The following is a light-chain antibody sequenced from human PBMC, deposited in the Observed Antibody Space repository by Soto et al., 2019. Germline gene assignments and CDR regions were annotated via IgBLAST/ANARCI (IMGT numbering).Light chain of an antibody. CDR1: SSDVGSYNL. V-gene: IGLV2-23*01. Sequence: QSALTQPASVSGSPGQSITISFTGTSSDVGSYNLVSWYQQHPGKAPKLMIYEGSKRPSGVSNRFSGSKSGNTASLTISGLQAEDEADYYCCSYAGSIPYVFGTGTKLTVL. CDR3: CSYAGSIPYV. J-gene: IGLJ1*01. CDR2: EGS.